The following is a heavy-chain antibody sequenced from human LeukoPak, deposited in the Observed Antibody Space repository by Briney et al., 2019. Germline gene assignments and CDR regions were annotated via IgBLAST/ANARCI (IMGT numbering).Heavy chain of an antibody. Sequence: SETLSLTCTVSGGSISSSSYYWGWIRQPPGKGLEWIGSIYYSGSTYYNPSLKSRVTISVDTSKNQFSLKLSSVTAADTAVYYCARFDSSGWYDYWGQGTLVTVSS. J-gene: IGHJ4*02. V-gene: IGHV4-39*01. CDR2: IYYSGST. CDR1: GGSISSSSYY. CDR3: ARFDSSGWYDY. D-gene: IGHD6-19*01.